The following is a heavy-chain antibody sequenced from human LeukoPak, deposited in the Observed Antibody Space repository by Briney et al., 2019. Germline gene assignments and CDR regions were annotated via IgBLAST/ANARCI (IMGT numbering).Heavy chain of an antibody. CDR3: ARHSYGSGSFYNLDY. CDR1: GGSFSGYY. V-gene: IGHV4-34*01. CDR2: INHSGST. J-gene: IGHJ4*02. Sequence: PSETLSLTCAVYGGSFSGYYWSWIRQPPGKGLKWIGEINHSGSTNYHPSLKSRVAMSVDTSKNQFSLKLSSVTAADTAVYYCARHSYGSGSFYNLDYWGQGTLVTVSS. D-gene: IGHD3-10*01.